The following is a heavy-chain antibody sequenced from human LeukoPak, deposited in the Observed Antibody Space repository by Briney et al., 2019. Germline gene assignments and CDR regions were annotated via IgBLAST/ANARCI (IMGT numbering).Heavy chain of an antibody. V-gene: IGHV3-23*01. CDR2: ISGSGGST. CDR3: AKVRTYYDSSGYYYVEADAFDI. J-gene: IGHJ3*02. Sequence: GGSLRLSCAASGFTFSSYAMSWVRQAPGKGLEWVSAISGSGGSTYYADSVKGRFTISRDNSKNTLYLQMNSLRAEDTAVYYCAKVRTYYDSSGYYYVEADAFDIWGQGTMVTVSS. CDR1: GFTFSSYA. D-gene: IGHD3-22*01.